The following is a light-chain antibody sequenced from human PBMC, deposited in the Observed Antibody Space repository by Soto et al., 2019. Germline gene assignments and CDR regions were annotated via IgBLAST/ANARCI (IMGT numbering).Light chain of an antibody. V-gene: IGKV2-30*01. CDR1: QSLLYSDGNTY. Sequence: EVVMTQSPLSLPFTLGQPASISCRSIQSLLYSDGNTYLSWFQQGPGQSPRRLIYQVSNRDSGVPDRFSGSGSGTDLTLKISRVEAEDVGIYYCMKGSQWPKKFGQGTKV. CDR2: QVS. J-gene: IGKJ1*01. CDR3: MKGSQWPKK.